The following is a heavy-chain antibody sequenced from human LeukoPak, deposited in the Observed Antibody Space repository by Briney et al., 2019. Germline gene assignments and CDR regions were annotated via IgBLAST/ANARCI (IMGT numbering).Heavy chain of an antibody. D-gene: IGHD5-24*01. Sequence: GGSLRLSCAASGFTFSSSAMSWVRQAPGKGLEWVSSISGSGSGGSTYYAGSVKGRFTISRDNSKNTLYLQMNSLRAEDTAVYYCAKSGYNRFDYWGQGTLVTVSS. CDR3: AKSGYNRFDY. J-gene: IGHJ4*02. CDR2: ISGSGSGGST. V-gene: IGHV3-23*01. CDR1: GFTFSSSA.